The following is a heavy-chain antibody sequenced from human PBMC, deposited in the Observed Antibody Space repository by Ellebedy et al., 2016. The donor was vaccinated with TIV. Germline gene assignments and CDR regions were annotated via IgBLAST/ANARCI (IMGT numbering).Heavy chain of an antibody. J-gene: IGHJ3*02. CDR1: GYTFDNYG. D-gene: IGHD2-15*01. Sequence: AASVKVSCKATGYTFDNYGISWVRQAPGQGLEWMGWISAYNNNTNYAQKFQGRVTMTTDTSTGTAYMELRSLTSDDTAVYYCAREADSDALDIWGQGTMVIVSS. CDR2: ISAYNNNT. V-gene: IGHV1-18*01. CDR3: AREADSDALDI.